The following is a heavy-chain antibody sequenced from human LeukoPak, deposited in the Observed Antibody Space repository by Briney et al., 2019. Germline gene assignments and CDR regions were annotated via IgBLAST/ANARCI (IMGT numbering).Heavy chain of an antibody. Sequence: SETLSLTCTVSGGSISSSSYYWGWIRQPPGKGLEWFGSIYYSGSTYYNPSLKSRVTISVDTSKNQFSLKLSSVTAADTAVYYCASVYSSSSRVSYGMDVWGQGTTVTVSS. D-gene: IGHD6-6*01. CDR3: ASVYSSSSRVSYGMDV. CDR1: GGSISSSSYY. V-gene: IGHV4-39*01. CDR2: IYYSGST. J-gene: IGHJ6*02.